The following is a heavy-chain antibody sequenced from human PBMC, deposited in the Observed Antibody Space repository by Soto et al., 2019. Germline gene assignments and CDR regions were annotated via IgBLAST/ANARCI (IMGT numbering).Heavy chain of an antibody. V-gene: IGHV6-1*01. D-gene: IGHD3-9*01. Sequence: SQTLSLTCAISGDSVSSNSAAWNWIRQSPSRGLEWLGRTYYRSKWYNDYAVSVKSRITINPDTSKNQFSLQLNSVTPEDTAVYYCARARTTAVGVLRYFDWPINYFDYWGQGTLVTVSS. J-gene: IGHJ4*02. CDR2: TYYRSKWYN. CDR1: GDSVSSNSAA. CDR3: ARARTTAVGVLRYFDWPINYFDY.